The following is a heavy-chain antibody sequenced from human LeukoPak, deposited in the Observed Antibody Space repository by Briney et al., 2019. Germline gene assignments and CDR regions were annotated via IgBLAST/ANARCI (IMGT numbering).Heavy chain of an antibody. CDR2: ISSSGRTI. V-gene: IGHV3-48*03. D-gene: IGHD1-26*01. CDR1: GFTLSSYE. CDR3: ARGGRSYYAEDY. J-gene: IGHJ4*02. Sequence: PGGSLRLSCVVSGFTLSSYEMNWVRQAPGKGLVWVSYISSSGRTIYYADSVKGRFTISRDSAKNSLYLQMNSLRAEDTALYYCARGGRSYYAEDYSGQGTLVTVSS.